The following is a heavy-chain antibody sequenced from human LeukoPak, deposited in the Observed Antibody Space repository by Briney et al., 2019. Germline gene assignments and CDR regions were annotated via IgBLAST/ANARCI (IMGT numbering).Heavy chain of an antibody. J-gene: IGHJ5*01. CDR1: GFTLSSYS. CDR2: INTRSYI. V-gene: IGHV3-21*01. Sequence: SGGSLRLSCAASGFTLSSYSMNWVRQAPGKGLEWVSSINTRSYIYYADSVNGRFTISRDDAKNSLYLQMNSLTAEDTAVYYCAREGGYCYGGSCRWFDSWGQGTLVTVSS. CDR3: AREGGYCYGGSCRWFDS. D-gene: IGHD2-15*01.